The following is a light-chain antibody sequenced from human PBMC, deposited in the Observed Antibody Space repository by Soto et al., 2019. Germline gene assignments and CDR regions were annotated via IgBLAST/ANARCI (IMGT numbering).Light chain of an antibody. J-gene: IGKJ5*01. CDR2: GAS. V-gene: IGKV3-15*01. CDR3: QQYNDWPRP. Sequence: EIVMTQSPATLSVSPGERVTLSCRASQSFSSNLAWYQHKPGQAPRLLIYGASTTATDVPPRFSGSGSGTEFTLTISNLQSEDFAVYYCQQYNDWPRPFGQGTRLDIK. CDR1: QSFSSN.